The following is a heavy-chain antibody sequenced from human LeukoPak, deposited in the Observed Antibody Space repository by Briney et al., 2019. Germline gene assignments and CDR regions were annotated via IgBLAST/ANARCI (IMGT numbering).Heavy chain of an antibody. CDR1: GFTFSSYA. CDR2: ISGSGGST. V-gene: IGHV3-23*01. CDR3: AKSRGITMVRGVTSSYYYGMDV. Sequence: PGGSLRLSCAASGFTFSSYAMSWVRQAPGKGLEWASAISGSGGSTYYADSVKGRFTISRDNSKNTLYLQMNSLRAEDTAVYYCAKSRGITMVRGVTSSYYYGMDVWGQGTTVTVSS. D-gene: IGHD3-10*01. J-gene: IGHJ6*02.